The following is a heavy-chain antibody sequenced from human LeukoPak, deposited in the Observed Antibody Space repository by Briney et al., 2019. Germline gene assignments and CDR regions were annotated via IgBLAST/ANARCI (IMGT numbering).Heavy chain of an antibody. D-gene: IGHD5-24*01. V-gene: IGHV3-48*01. CDR1: GFTFRSYS. CDR3: ARGSADADY. Sequence: GGSLRLSCAASGFTFRSYSMNWVRQAPGKGLEWVSYISSDSRTIYYADSVKGRFTISRDNAKNSVSLQMNSLRAEDTAVYYCARGSADADYWGQGTLVTVSS. CDR2: ISSDSRTI. J-gene: IGHJ4*02.